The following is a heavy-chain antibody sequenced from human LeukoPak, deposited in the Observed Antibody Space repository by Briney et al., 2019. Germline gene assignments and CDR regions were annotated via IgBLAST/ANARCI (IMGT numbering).Heavy chain of an antibody. Sequence: PSQTLSLTCAVSGGSLSSGGYSWSWIRQPPGKGLEWIGYIYHSGSTYYNPSLKSRVTISVDRSKNQFSLKLSSVTAADTAVYYCARAGLWFGELEDYYFDYWGQGTLVTVSS. CDR3: ARAGLWFGELEDYYFDY. D-gene: IGHD3-10*01. V-gene: IGHV4-30-2*01. CDR2: IYHSGST. J-gene: IGHJ4*02. CDR1: GGSLSSGGYS.